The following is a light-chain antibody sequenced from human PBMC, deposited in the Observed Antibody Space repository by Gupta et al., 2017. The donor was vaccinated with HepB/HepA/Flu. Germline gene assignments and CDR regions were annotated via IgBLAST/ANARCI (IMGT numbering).Light chain of an antibody. CDR3: QAYDSSSEV. Sequence: QPVLTQPPSVSRAPGQRVTISCTGRSSNIGAGYDVHWYQQLPGTAPKLLIDGNSNQATGAPDRFSGSKSGTSSSLAIAGLQAEDEADYYCQAYDSSSEVFGGGTKLTVL. CDR2: GNS. J-gene: IGLJ3*02. CDR1: SSNIGAGYD. V-gene: IGLV1-40*01.